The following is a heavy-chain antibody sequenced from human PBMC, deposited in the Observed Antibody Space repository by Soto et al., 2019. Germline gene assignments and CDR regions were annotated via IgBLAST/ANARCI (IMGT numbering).Heavy chain of an antibody. J-gene: IGHJ5*02. CDR3: VTDSSSWWFDH. CDR2: IKQDGSEI. D-gene: IGHD6-13*01. CDR1: GFSFSNFW. Sequence: PGESLKISCAASGFSFSNFWMSWVRQAPGKGLEWVAIIKQDGSEIYYVESVKGRFTISRDNAKNSLYLQMNSLRTEDTAVYYCVTDSSSWWFDHWGQGTLVTVSS. V-gene: IGHV3-7*01.